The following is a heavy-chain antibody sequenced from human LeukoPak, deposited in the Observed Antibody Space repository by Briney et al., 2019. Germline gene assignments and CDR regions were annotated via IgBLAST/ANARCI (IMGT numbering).Heavy chain of an antibody. CDR3: ARVSSGSNYYYYYMDV. V-gene: IGHV4-34*01. CDR2: INHSGST. J-gene: IGHJ6*03. Sequence: SETLSLTCAVYGGSFSGYYWSWIRQPPGKGLEWIGEINHSGSTNYNPSLKSRVTISVDTSKNQFSLKLSSVTAADTAVYYCARVSSGSNYYYYYMDVWGKGTTVTVSS. CDR1: GGSFSGYY. D-gene: IGHD2-15*01.